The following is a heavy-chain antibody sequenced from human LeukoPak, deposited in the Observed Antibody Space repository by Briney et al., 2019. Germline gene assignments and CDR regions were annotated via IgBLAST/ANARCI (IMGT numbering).Heavy chain of an antibody. J-gene: IGHJ4*02. V-gene: IGHV3-9*01. CDR3: ARDSGSYYAYFDY. CDR1: GFSFPDYA. D-gene: IGHD3-10*01. CDR2: ISWNSGNI. Sequence: SLRLSCAASGFSFPDYAMHWVRQAPGKGLEWVSSISWNSGNIGYADSVKGRFTISRDNAKNSMYLQMNSLRAEDTAVYYCARDSGSYYAYFDYWGQGTLVTVSS.